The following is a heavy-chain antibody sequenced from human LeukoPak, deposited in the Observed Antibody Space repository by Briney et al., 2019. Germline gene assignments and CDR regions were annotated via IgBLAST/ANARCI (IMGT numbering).Heavy chain of an antibody. CDR1: GFTFSSYA. CDR2: ISGSGGST. J-gene: IGHJ4*02. V-gene: IGHV3-23*01. Sequence: GGSLRLSCAASGFTFSSYAMSWVRQAPGKGLEWVSAISGSGGSTYYANSVKGRLTISRDNSKNTLYLQMNRLRAEGTAVYYCAKIHGYSYGIFDYWGQGTLVTVSS. D-gene: IGHD5-18*01. CDR3: AKIHGYSYGIFDY.